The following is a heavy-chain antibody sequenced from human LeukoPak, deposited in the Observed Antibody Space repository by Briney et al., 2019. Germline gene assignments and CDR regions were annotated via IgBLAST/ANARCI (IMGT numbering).Heavy chain of an antibody. Sequence: ASIKVSCKASGYTFTRYYMHWVRQAPGQGLEWMGWINPNSGGTNYAQKVQGRVSMTRDTSISTAYMELSRLRSDDTAVYYCARDRIVGAGGFDYWGQGTLVTVSS. CDR3: ARDRIVGAGGFDY. J-gene: IGHJ4*02. D-gene: IGHD1-26*01. CDR1: GYTFTRYY. V-gene: IGHV1-2*02. CDR2: INPNSGGT.